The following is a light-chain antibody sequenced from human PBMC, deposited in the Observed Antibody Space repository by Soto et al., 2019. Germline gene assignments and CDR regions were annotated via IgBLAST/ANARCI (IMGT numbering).Light chain of an antibody. CDR1: DIGAKN. V-gene: IGLV3-21*02. J-gene: IGLJ1*01. CDR3: QVWHSTNDHYV. Sequence: SYELTQSPSVSVAPGQTATGTCGLGDIGAKNVHWYQQRPGQAPFLVIYDDGDRPSGIPERFSGSNSGNTATLTIARVEAGDEADYYCQVWHSTNDHYVFGTGTKV. CDR2: DDG.